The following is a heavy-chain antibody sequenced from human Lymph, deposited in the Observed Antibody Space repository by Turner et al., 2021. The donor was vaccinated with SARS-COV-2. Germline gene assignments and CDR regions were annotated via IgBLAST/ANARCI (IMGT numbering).Heavy chain of an antibody. J-gene: IGHJ6*02. CDR3: AKVRSIFGVVIGGMDV. CDR1: GFTFSSYG. D-gene: IGHD3-3*01. Sequence: QVQMVESGGGVVQPGRSLRLSCAASGFTFSSYGMHWVRQAPGKGLEWVAVISYDGSNNYYADSVKGRFTISRDNSKNTLYLQMNSLRAEDTAVYYCAKVRSIFGVVIGGMDVWGQGTTVTVSS. V-gene: IGHV3-30*18. CDR2: ISYDGSNN.